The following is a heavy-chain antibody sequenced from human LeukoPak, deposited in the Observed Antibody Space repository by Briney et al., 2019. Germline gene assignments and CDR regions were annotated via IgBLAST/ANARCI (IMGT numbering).Heavy chain of an antibody. CDR2: ISSSSSNL. CDR1: GFSLSSHS. D-gene: IGHD1-7*01. CDR3: ARKALQGWNSDF. Sequence: GGSLRLSCAVSGFSLSSHSMWWVRQVPGKGLEWVSYISSSSSNLYYAGSVKGRFTISRDNARNSLFLQMNSLRVEDTAVYYCARKALQGWNSDFWGQGTLVTVSS. V-gene: IGHV3-48*01. J-gene: IGHJ4*02.